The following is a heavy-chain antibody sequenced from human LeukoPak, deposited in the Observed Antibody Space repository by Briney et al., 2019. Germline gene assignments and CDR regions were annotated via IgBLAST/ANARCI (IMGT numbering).Heavy chain of an antibody. CDR1: GGSISSYY. CDR3: AREMGHVEMATNNRRAFDI. CDR2: IYCSGST. D-gene: IGHD5-24*01. Sequence: SETLSLTCTVSGGSISSYYWSWIRQPPGKGLEWIGYIYCSGSTNYNPSLKSRVTISVDTSKNQFSLKLSSVTAADTAVYYCAREMGHVEMATNNRRAFDIWGQGTMVTVSS. V-gene: IGHV4-59*01. J-gene: IGHJ3*02.